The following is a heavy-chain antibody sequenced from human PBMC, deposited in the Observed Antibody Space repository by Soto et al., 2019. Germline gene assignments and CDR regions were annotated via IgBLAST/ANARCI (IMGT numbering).Heavy chain of an antibody. V-gene: IGHV1-69*12. Sequence: QVQLVQSGAEVKEPGSSVNVSCKTSGGTFGNTAVTWVRQVPGQGLEWIGGIVPLFGTANYAQKFRGRVMITADESTNTAYMDLSRLRFDDTAIYYCARDGDPGYSFWSGPLGGGRFDPWGQGTLVTVSS. D-gene: IGHD3-3*01. CDR3: ARDGDPGYSFWSGPLGGGRFDP. CDR1: GGTFGNTA. J-gene: IGHJ5*02. CDR2: IVPLFGTA.